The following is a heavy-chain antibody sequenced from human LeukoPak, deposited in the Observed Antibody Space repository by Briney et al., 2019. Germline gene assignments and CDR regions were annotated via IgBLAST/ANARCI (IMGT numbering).Heavy chain of an antibody. Sequence: SVKVSCKASGGTFSSYAISWVRQAPGQGLEWMGRIIPILGIANYAQKFQGRVTITADKSTSTAYMELSSLRPEDTAVYYCARENIAARPDLGYYYYGMDVWGQGTTVTVSS. D-gene: IGHD6-6*01. V-gene: IGHV1-69*04. CDR1: GGTFSSYA. CDR2: IIPILGIA. J-gene: IGHJ6*02. CDR3: ARENIAARPDLGYYYYGMDV.